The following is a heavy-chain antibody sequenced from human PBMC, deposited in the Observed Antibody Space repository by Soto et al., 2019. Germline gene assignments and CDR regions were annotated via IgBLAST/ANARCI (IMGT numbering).Heavy chain of an antibody. Sequence: VQLVQSGAEVKRPGASVKVYCKASGYTFTSYGISWVRQAPGPGLEWVGWVSAYNGNTNFAQKLQGRVNMTTDTTTCTAYMQLRSLRSDDTAGYYCARDGVIVVVVAATRGFGDAFGIWGQGTMVTVSS. D-gene: IGHD2-15*01. CDR2: VSAYNGNT. V-gene: IGHV1-18*01. J-gene: IGHJ3*02. CDR3: ARDGVIVVVVAATRGFGDAFGI. CDR1: GYTFTSYG.